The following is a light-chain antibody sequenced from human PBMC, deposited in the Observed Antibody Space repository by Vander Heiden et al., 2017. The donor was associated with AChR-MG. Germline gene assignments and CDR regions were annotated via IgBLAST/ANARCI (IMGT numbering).Light chain of an antibody. J-gene: IGLJ2*01. Sequence: QSALTQPASVSRSPGQSITISCTGTSSDVGGYNYVSWYQQHPGKAPKLMIYDVSYRPSGVSNRFSGSKSGNTASLTISGLQAEDEADYYCNSYTSSSTLVFGGGTKLTVL. CDR3: NSYTSSSTLV. V-gene: IGLV2-14*01. CDR2: DVS. CDR1: SSDVGGYNY.